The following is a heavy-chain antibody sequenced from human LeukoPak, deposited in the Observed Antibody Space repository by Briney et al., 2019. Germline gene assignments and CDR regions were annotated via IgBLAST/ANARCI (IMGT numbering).Heavy chain of an antibody. CDR1: GGSISSSSYY. Sequence: SETLSLTCTVSGGSISSSSYYWGWIRQPPGKGLEWIGSIYYSGSTYYNPSLKSRVTVSVDTSKNQFSLKLSSVTAADTAVYYCARQRYYYGSGSAYWGQGTLVTVSS. CDR3: ARQRYYYGSGSAY. D-gene: IGHD3-10*01. J-gene: IGHJ4*02. V-gene: IGHV4-39*01. CDR2: IYYSGST.